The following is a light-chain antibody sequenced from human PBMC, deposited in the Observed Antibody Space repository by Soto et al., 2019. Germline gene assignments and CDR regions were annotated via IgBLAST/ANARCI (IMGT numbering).Light chain of an antibody. Sequence: EIVLTQSPATLSLCPGERATLSCRASQSVSSYLAWYQQKPGQAPRLLIYDASNRATGIPARFSGSGSGTDFTFTISSLQSDDFGVYYCQQYNDWPPLTFGGGTKVDIK. CDR2: DAS. J-gene: IGKJ4*01. V-gene: IGKV3-11*01. CDR1: QSVSSY. CDR3: QQYNDWPPLT.